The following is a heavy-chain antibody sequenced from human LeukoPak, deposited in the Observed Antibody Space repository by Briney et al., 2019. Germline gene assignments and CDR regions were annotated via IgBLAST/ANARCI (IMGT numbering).Heavy chain of an antibody. V-gene: IGHV1-46*01. CDR3: ASTGQQLVDGDWFDP. J-gene: IGHJ5*02. Sequence: ASVKVSCKASGYTFTSYYMHWVRQAPGQGLEWMGIINPSGGSTSYAQKFQGRVTMTRDTSISTAYMEQSRLRSDDTAVYYCASTGQQLVDGDWFDPWGQGTLVTVSS. CDR2: INPSGGST. D-gene: IGHD6-13*01. CDR1: GYTFTSYY.